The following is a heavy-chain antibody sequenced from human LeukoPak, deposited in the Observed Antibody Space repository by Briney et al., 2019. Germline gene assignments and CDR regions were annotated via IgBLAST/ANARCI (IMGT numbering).Heavy chain of an antibody. J-gene: IGHJ4*02. V-gene: IGHV3-74*01. Sequence: PGGSLRLSCAASGFTFSTYWMHWVRQAPGKGLVWVSRINSDGIRITYADSVKGRFTISRDNAKNTLYLQMNSLRAEDTAVYYCARGPDDYGDYGLDYWGQGALVTVSS. CDR2: INSDGIRI. D-gene: IGHD4-17*01. CDR1: GFTFSTYW. CDR3: ARGPDDYGDYGLDY.